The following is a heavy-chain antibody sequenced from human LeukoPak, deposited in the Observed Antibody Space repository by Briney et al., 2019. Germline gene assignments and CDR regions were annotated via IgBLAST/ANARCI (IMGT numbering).Heavy chain of an antibody. CDR1: GGTFSSYA. J-gene: IGHJ4*02. Sequence: SVKVSCKASGGTFSSYAISWVRQAPGQGLEWMGGIIPIFGTANYAQKFQGRVTITADESTSTAYMELSSLRSEDTAAYYCARETIAAAGKFDYWGQGTLVTVSS. V-gene: IGHV1-69*13. D-gene: IGHD6-13*01. CDR3: ARETIAAAGKFDY. CDR2: IIPIFGTA.